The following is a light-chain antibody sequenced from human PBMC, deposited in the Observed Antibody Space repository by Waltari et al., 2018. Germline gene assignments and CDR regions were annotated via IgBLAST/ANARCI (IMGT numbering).Light chain of an antibody. CDR3: CSYVRSTWV. CDR1: RSHVWQYHL. Sequence: QSALTQPASVSASPGQPITIPCTGTRSHVWQYHLVSWYQQHPGKAPKVMIYEVSKPPSGVSNRFSGSKSGNTASLTISGLQAEDEADYYCCSYVRSTWVFGGGTKLTVL. J-gene: IGLJ3*02. CDR2: EVS. V-gene: IGLV2-23*02.